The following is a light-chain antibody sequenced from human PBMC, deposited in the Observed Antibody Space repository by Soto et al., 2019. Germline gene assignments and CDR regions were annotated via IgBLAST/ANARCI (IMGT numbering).Light chain of an antibody. CDR2: EGS. V-gene: IGLV2-23*01. CDR3: CSFARSTTSYV. Sequence: QSALTQPASVSGSPGQSITISCTGTTSDVGSSNLVSWYQQHPGKAPKLMIYEGSRRPSGVSGRFSGSMSGNTASLTISGLQADDEADYYCCSFARSTTSYVFGTGTKVTVL. J-gene: IGLJ1*01. CDR1: TSDVGSSNL.